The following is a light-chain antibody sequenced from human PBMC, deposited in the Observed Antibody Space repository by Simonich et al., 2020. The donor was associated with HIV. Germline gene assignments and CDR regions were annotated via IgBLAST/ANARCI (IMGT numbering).Light chain of an antibody. V-gene: IGKV3-20*01. J-gene: IGKJ3*01. CDR2: GAS. CDR3: QQYNNWPSPFT. CDR1: QSVTSNY. Sequence: EIVLTQSPGTLSLSPGERATLSCRASQSVTSNYLALYQQKPGQPPRLLIYGASRRAPGIPDRFSGSGSGTDFTLTISRLEPEDFAVYYCQQYNNWPSPFTFGPGTKVDIK.